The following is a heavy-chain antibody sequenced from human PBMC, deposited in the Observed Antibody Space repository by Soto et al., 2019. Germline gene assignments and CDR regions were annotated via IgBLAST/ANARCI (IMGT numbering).Heavy chain of an antibody. V-gene: IGHV3-33*01. D-gene: IGHD6-19*01. Sequence: GGSLRLSFAASGFTLSNYAMHWVRQAPGKGLEWVAVIWYDGSYKYYADSVKGRFTISRDSSKNTLYLQVNSLRADDTAMYYCARKGSGWTFDYWGQGTLVTSPQ. CDR2: IWYDGSYK. CDR1: GFTLSNYA. J-gene: IGHJ4*02. CDR3: ARKGSGWTFDY.